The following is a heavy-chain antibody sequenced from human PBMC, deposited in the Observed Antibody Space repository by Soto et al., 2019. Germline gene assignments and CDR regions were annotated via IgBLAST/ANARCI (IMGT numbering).Heavy chain of an antibody. V-gene: IGHV3-66*01. Sequence: EVQLVESGGGLVQPGGSLRLSCAASGFTVSSKYMSWVRQAPGKGLEWVSLIQSGGTTYYADSVKGRFTTSRYSSKNMLHVQMDSTRAVDTAVYYCARDDILCSGGSCYGVPMDTWGKGTTVTVSS. CDR2: IQSGGTT. J-gene: IGHJ6*03. CDR3: ARDDILCSGGSCYGVPMDT. D-gene: IGHD2-15*01. CDR1: GFTVSSKY.